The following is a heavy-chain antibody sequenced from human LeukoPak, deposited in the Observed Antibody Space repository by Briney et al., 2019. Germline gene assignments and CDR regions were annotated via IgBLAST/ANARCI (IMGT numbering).Heavy chain of an antibody. CDR2: ISSSSSYI. CDR1: GFTFSSYS. J-gene: IGHJ5*02. D-gene: IGHD6-13*01. V-gene: IGHV3-21*01. CDR3: ARVGSSWYNWFDP. Sequence: GGSLRLSCAASGFTFSSYSMNWVRQAPGKGLEWVSSISSSSSYIYYADSVKGRFTISRDNAKNSLYLQMNSLRAEDTAVYYCARVGSSWYNWFDPWGQGTLSPSPQ.